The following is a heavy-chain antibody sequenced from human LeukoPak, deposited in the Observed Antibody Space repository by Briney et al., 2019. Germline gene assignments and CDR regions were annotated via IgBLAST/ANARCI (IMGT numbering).Heavy chain of an antibody. CDR2: IIPILGIA. J-gene: IGHJ4*02. D-gene: IGHD6-13*01. CDR1: GGTFSSYA. V-gene: IGHV1-69*04. Sequence: GASVKVSCKASGGTFSSYAISWVRQAPGQGLEWMGRIIPILGIANYAQKFQGRVAITADKSTSTAYMELSSLRSEDTAVYYCARAIGSSWYYFDYWGQGTLVTVSS. CDR3: ARAIGSSWYYFDY.